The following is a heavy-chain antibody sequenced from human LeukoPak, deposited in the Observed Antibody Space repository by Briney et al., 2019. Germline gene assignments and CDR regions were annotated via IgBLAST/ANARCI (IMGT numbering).Heavy chain of an antibody. CDR3: ASRHYYDSSGYYARRNDAFDI. Sequence: SVKVSCKASGGTFSSYAISWVRQAPGQGLEWMGRIIPIFGIANYAQKFQGRVTITADKSTNTAYMELRSLRSEDTAVYYCASRHYYDSSGYYARRNDAFDIWGQGTMVTVSS. V-gene: IGHV1-69*04. CDR2: IIPIFGIA. CDR1: GGTFSSYA. D-gene: IGHD3-22*01. J-gene: IGHJ3*02.